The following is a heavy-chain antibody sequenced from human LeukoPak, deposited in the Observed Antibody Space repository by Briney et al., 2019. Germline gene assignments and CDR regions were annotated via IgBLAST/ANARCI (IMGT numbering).Heavy chain of an antibody. D-gene: IGHD6-19*01. CDR3: ARDTYNSGWCSDY. CDR1: GYTFTSYG. V-gene: IGHV1-18*01. J-gene: IGHJ4*02. CDR2: IITYNGNT. Sequence: ASVKVSCKTSGYTFTSYGISWVRQAPGHGLEWMGWIITYNGNTNYAQNLQGRIIITTDTSTSTAYMELRSLRSDDTAVYYCARDTYNSGWCSDYWGQGTLVTVSS.